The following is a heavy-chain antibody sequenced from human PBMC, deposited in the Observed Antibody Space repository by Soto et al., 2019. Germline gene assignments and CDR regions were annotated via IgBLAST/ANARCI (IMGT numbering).Heavy chain of an antibody. J-gene: IGHJ5*02. CDR1: GFTFSTFD. CDR2: IGTLSDT. V-gene: IGHV3-13*01. D-gene: IGHD3-10*01. CDR3: ARGRSFSYDSTPPPMFDP. Sequence: PGGSLRLSCAASGFTFSTFDIHWVRQAPGKGLEWVSGIGTLSDTFYAASVQGRFTISRQNAKNSVYLQMNSLGAGDTAFYYCARGRSFSYDSTPPPMFDPWGQGTLVTVSS.